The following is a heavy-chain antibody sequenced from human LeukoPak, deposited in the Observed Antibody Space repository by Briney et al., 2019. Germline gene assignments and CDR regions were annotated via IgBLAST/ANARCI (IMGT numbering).Heavy chain of an antibody. Sequence: ASVKVSCKASGYTFTSYDINWVRQATGQGLEWMGWMNPNSGNTGYAQKLQGRVTMTTDTSTSTAYMELRSLRSDDTAVYYCARASVKGRGSGSYSKGDYWGQGTLVTVSS. CDR3: ARASVKGRGSGSYSKGDY. CDR2: MNPNSGNT. CDR1: GYTFTSYD. J-gene: IGHJ4*02. V-gene: IGHV1-8*01. D-gene: IGHD3-10*01.